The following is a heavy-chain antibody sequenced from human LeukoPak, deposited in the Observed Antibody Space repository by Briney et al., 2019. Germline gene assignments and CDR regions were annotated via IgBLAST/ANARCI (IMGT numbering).Heavy chain of an antibody. J-gene: IGHJ4*02. V-gene: IGHV3-23*01. CDR1: GFTFSSYA. D-gene: IGHD1-1*01. CDR3: GREIDRTGEYYFDQ. Sequence: PGGSLRLSCAASGFTFSSYAMSWVRQAPGKGLEWVSSISDSDGSTYYADSVKGRFTISRDNSKNTLYLQMNSLRAEDTAVYYCGREIDRTGEYYFDQWGQGTPVTVSS. CDR2: ISDSDGST.